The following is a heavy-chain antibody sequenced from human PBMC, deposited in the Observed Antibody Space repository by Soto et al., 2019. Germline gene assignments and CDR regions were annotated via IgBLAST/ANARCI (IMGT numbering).Heavy chain of an antibody. CDR2: IYYSGST. Sequence: QLQLQESGPGLVKPSETLSLTCTVSGGSISSSSYYWGWIRQPPGKGLEWIGSIYYSGSTYYNPSLKSRVTISVDTSKNQFSLKLSSVTAADTAVYYCARLPSVPSKLELHWFDPWGQGTLVTVSS. CDR3: ARLPSVPSKLELHWFDP. J-gene: IGHJ5*02. V-gene: IGHV4-39*01. D-gene: IGHD1-7*01. CDR1: GGSISSSSYY.